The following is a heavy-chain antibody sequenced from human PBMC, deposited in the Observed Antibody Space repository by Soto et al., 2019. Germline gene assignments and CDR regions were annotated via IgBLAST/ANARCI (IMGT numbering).Heavy chain of an antibody. Sequence: GGSLRLSXAASGFTFDGYAMHWVRQAPGKGLEWVSGISWNSGSIGYADSVKGRFTISRDNAKNSLYLQMNSLRAEDTALYYCAKETLAAAALPAFDYWGQGTLVTVSS. CDR2: ISWNSGSI. CDR1: GFTFDGYA. V-gene: IGHV3-9*01. CDR3: AKETLAAAALPAFDY. D-gene: IGHD6-13*01. J-gene: IGHJ4*02.